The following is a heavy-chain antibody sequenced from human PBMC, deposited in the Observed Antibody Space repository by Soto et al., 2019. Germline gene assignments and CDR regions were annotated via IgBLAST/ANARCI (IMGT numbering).Heavy chain of an antibody. Sequence: PSEALSLTCTVSGGSISNYYWNWIRQSPGKGLEWIGYIYSSGSTHYNPSLQNRVTISIDTYKNQVSLKVNSVTAADTAVYYCARDHPHSYGVYYFDYWGQGTPVTVS. J-gene: IGHJ4*02. CDR2: IYSSGST. CDR1: GGSISNYY. V-gene: IGHV4-59*01. CDR3: ARDHPHSYGVYYFDY. D-gene: IGHD5-18*01.